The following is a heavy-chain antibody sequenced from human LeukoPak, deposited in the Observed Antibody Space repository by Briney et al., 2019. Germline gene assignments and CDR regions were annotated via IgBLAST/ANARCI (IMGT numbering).Heavy chain of an antibody. D-gene: IGHD1-26*01. V-gene: IGHV3-23*01. CDR2: ISGSGGST. CDR3: AKVGASYYFDY. J-gene: IGHJ4*02. CDR1: GFTFSSYG. Sequence: PGGSLRLSCAASGFTFSSYGMSWVRQAPGQGLEWVSAISGSGGSTYYADSVKGRFTISRDNSKNTLYLQMNSLRAEDTAIYYCAKVGASYYFDYWGQGTLVTVSS.